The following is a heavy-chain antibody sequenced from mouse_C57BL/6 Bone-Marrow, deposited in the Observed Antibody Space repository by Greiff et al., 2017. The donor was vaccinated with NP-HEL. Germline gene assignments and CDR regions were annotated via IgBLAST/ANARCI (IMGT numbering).Heavy chain of an antibody. CDR2: IYPRSGNT. V-gene: IGHV1-81*01. D-gene: IGHD2-5*01. CDR1: GYTFTSYG. CDR3: ASHSNYNAMDY. Sequence: VQLQESGAELARPGASVKLSCKASGYTFTSYGISWVKQRTGQGLEWIGEIYPRSGNTYYNEKFKGKATLTADKSSSTAYMELRSLTSEDSAVYFCASHSNYNAMDYWGQGTSVTVSS. J-gene: IGHJ4*01.